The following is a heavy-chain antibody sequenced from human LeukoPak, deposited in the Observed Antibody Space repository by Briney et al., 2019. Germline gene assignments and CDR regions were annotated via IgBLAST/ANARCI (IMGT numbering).Heavy chain of an antibody. Sequence: GGSLRLSCAASGFTFSSHAMHWVRQAPGKGLEWVAIISYDGSKKYYADSVQGRFTISRDNSKSTLYLQMNSLRAEDTAVYYCARAYSSTWYGGYWGQGTLVTVSS. D-gene: IGHD6-13*01. J-gene: IGHJ4*02. V-gene: IGHV3-30-3*01. CDR2: ISYDGSKK. CDR1: GFTFSSHA. CDR3: ARAYSSTWYGGY.